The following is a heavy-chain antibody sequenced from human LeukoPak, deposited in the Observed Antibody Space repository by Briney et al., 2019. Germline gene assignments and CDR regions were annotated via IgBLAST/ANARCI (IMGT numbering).Heavy chain of an antibody. CDR1: GFTFSSYS. V-gene: IGHV3-48*04. J-gene: IGHJ4*02. CDR3: ARGGYYDSSGYTDY. CDR2: ISSSGSTI. D-gene: IGHD3-22*01. Sequence: GGSLRLSCAASGFTFSSYSMNWVRQAPGKGLEWVSYISSSGSTIYYADSVKGRFTISRDNAKNSLYLQMNSLRAEDTAVYYCARGGYYDSSGYTDYWGQGTLVTVSS.